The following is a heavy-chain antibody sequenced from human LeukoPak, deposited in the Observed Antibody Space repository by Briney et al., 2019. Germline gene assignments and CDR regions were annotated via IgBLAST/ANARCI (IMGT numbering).Heavy chain of an antibody. Sequence: GESLKISCNASGYXFTNYWIGWVRQMPGKGLEWMGIIYPGDSDTRYSPSFQGQVTISADKSISTAYLQRSSLQASDTAMYYCATYAGSSSKYFQDWGQGILVTVSS. CDR3: ATYAGSSSKYFQD. J-gene: IGHJ1*01. CDR2: IYPGDSDT. V-gene: IGHV5-51*01. CDR1: GYXFTNYW. D-gene: IGHD3-10*01.